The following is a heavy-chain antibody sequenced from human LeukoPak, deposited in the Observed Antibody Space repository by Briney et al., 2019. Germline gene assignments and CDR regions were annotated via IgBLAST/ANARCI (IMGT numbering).Heavy chain of an antibody. CDR1: GFTFSSYW. Sequence: GRSLRLSCAASGFTFSSYWMSWVRQAPGKGLEWVANIKQDGSEKYYVDSVKGRSTISRDNAKNSLYLQMNSLRAEDTAVYYCARELLWFGELVDYYYYMDVWGKGTTVTVSS. J-gene: IGHJ6*03. V-gene: IGHV3-7*01. D-gene: IGHD3-10*01. CDR2: IKQDGSEK. CDR3: ARELLWFGELVDYYYYMDV.